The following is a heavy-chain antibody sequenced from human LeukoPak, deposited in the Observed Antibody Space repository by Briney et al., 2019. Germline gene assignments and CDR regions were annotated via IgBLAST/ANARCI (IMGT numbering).Heavy chain of an antibody. Sequence: ASVKVSCKTSGYTFTNFVISWVRQAPGQGLEWMGWVSGFNGNTNYPQKFQGRVSMTTDSSTSSAYMELTSLRSDDTAVYFCARGSITNRNFDSWGQATLVTVSP. D-gene: IGHD1-14*01. CDR3: ARGSITNRNFDS. J-gene: IGHJ4*02. CDR2: VSGFNGNT. V-gene: IGHV1-18*01. CDR1: GYTFTNFV.